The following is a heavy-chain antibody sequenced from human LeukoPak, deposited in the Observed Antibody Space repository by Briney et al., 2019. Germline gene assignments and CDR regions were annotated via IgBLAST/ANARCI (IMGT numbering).Heavy chain of an antibody. V-gene: IGHV3-23*01. Sequence: GGSLRLSCAASGFTFSSYAMSWVRQAPGKGLEWVSVMSGSGHATYYADSVKGRFTISRDNSKNTLYLQMNSLRAEDTAVYYCATLGYCSSTSCFPFDYWGQGTLVTVSS. D-gene: IGHD2-2*01. CDR2: MSGSGHAT. CDR3: ATLGYCSSTSCFPFDY. CDR1: GFTFSSYA. J-gene: IGHJ4*02.